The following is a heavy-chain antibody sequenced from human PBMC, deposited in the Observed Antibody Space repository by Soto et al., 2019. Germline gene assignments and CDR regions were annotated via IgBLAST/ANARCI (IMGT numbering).Heavy chain of an antibody. Sequence: ASVKVSCKVSGYTLTELSMHWVRQAPGKGLEWMGGFDPEDGETIYAQKFQGRVTMTGDTSTDTAYMELSSLRSEDTAVYYCAITGITIFGVVIRLLHYWGQGTMVTVYS. J-gene: IGHJ4*02. CDR2: FDPEDGET. CDR3: AITGITIFGVVIRLLHY. CDR1: GYTLTELS. D-gene: IGHD3-3*01. V-gene: IGHV1-24*01.